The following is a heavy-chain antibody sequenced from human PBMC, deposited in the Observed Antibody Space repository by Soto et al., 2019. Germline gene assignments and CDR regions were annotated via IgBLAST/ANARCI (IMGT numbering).Heavy chain of an antibody. CDR1: GYTFTSYG. Sequence: ASVKVSCKASGYTFTSYGISWVRQAPGQGLEWMGWISAYNGNTNYAQKLQGRVTMTTDTSTSTAYMELRSLRSDDTAVYYCASYDFGRGSDDAFYIWGQVTMVTV. J-gene: IGHJ3*02. CDR2: ISAYNGNT. CDR3: ASYDFGRGSDDAFYI. D-gene: IGHD3-3*01. V-gene: IGHV1-18*01.